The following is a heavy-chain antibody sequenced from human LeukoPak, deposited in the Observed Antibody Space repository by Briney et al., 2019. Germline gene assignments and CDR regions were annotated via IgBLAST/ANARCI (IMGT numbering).Heavy chain of an antibody. V-gene: IGHV3-21*01. D-gene: IGHD3-22*01. CDR1: GFTFSSYS. CDR2: ISSSSSYI. J-gene: IGHJ3*02. Sequence: GGSLRLSCAASGFTFSSYSMNWVRQAPGKGLEWVSSISSSSSYIYYADSVKGRFTISRDNAKNSLYLQMNSLRAEDTAVYYCARDRHSDSSGYYYAETRNAFDIWGQGTMVTVSS. CDR3: ARDRHSDSSGYYYAETRNAFDI.